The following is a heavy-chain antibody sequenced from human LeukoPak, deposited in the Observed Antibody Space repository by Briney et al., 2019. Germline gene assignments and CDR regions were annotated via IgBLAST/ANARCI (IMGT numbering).Heavy chain of an antibody. CDR2: ISYDGSNK. D-gene: IGHD2-2*01. Sequence: GRSLRLSCAASGFTFSSYAMHWVRQAPGKGLEWVAVISYDGSNKYYADSVKGRFTISRHNSNNTVYLQMNILRAEDTAVYYCARHFCSSTSCYAFDYWGQGTLVTVSS. V-gene: IGHV3-30*14. J-gene: IGHJ4*02. CDR3: ARHFCSSTSCYAFDY. CDR1: GFTFSSYA.